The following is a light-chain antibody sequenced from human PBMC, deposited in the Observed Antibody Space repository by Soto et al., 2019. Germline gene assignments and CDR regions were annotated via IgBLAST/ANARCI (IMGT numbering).Light chain of an antibody. Sequence: DMPMTQAPTTLSASVGYRVTITCRASPNLRSWLAWYQQKPGKAPKVLIYDASTLESGVPSRFSGSGFGTEFTLTIGSLQPDDFATYYCQHYNGYFGQGTKLEIK. J-gene: IGKJ2*01. CDR2: DAS. CDR3: QHYNGY. V-gene: IGKV1-5*01. CDR1: PNLRSW.